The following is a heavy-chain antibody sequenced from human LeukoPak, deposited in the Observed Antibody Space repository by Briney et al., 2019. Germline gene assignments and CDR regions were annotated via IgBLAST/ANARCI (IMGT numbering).Heavy chain of an antibody. V-gene: IGHV3-9*01. D-gene: IGHD3-3*01. CDR2: ISWNSNNI. J-gene: IGHJ6*03. CDR3: ARAAYYDFWSGYYAAADYYYYMDV. CDR1: GFTFHDYV. Sequence: GGSLRLSGVASGFTFHDYVVHWVRQAPGKGLEWGFDISWNSNNIAYAHSVKGRFTISRDNAKNTLYLQMNSLRAEDTAVYYCARAAYYDFWSGYYAAADYYYYMDVWGKGTTVTVSS.